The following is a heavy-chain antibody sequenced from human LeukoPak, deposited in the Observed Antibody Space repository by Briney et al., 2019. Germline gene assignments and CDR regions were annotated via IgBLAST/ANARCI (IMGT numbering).Heavy chain of an antibody. J-gene: IGHJ4*02. V-gene: IGHV4-34*01. CDR1: GFTFSSYA. D-gene: IGHD6-19*01. CDR3: ARRAVAGSTGTFDY. Sequence: GSLRLSCAASGFTFSSYAMSWIRQPPGKGLEWIGEINHSGSTNYNPSLKSRVTISVDTSKNQFSLKLSSVTAADTAVYYCARRAVAGSTGTFDYWGQGTPVTVSS. CDR2: INHSGST.